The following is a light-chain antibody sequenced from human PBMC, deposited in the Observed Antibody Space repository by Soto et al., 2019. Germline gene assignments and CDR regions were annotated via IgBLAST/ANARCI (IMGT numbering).Light chain of an antibody. CDR2: EVS. Sequence: QSALTQVPSASGSPGQSVTISCTGTTSDVGGYNYVSWYQQHPAKAPKPIIFEVSKRPSGVPDRFSGSKSANTASLTVSGLQAEDEADYYCSSYAGSNTVIFGGGTQLTVL. CDR1: TSDVGGYNY. J-gene: IGLJ2*01. CDR3: SSYAGSNTVI. V-gene: IGLV2-8*01.